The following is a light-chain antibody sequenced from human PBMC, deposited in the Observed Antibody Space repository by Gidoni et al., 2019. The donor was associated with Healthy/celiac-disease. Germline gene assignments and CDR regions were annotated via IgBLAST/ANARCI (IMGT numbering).Light chain of an antibody. CDR2: VAA. CDR1: QSVSSSY. Sequence: EIVLTQSPGTLSLSPGERATLSCRDSQSVSSSYLAWYHQKPVQAPRLLIYVAASRATGIPDRFSGSGSGTDFTLTISRMETEDCAVYYCQQYGRAFXPXTKVDIK. CDR3: QQYGRA. V-gene: IGKV3-20*01. J-gene: IGKJ3*01.